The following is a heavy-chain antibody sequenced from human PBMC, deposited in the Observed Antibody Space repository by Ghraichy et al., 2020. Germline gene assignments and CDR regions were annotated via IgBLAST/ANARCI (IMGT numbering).Heavy chain of an antibody. Sequence: SQTLSLTCAVYGGSFSGYYWSWIRQPPGKGLEWIGEINHSGSTNYNPSLKSRVTISVDTSKNQFSLRLSSVTAADTAVYYCAGQSGSYYEGLDYWGQGTLVTVSS. CDR2: INHSGST. D-gene: IGHD1-26*01. CDR1: GGSFSGYY. V-gene: IGHV4-34*01. CDR3: AGQSGSYYEGLDY. J-gene: IGHJ4*02.